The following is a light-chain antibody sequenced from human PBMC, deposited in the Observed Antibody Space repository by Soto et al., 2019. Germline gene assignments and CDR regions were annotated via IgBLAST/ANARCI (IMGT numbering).Light chain of an antibody. CDR3: QQLNSYPPIT. V-gene: IGKV1-17*01. CDR2: AAS. J-gene: IGKJ5*01. CDR1: QGYRSD. Sequence: GERVTMTCRATQGYRSDLGWYQQKPAKAPKLLIYAASDLQAEVPSRFSGSGSGTEFSPTISSLQPQDFANYYCQQLNSYPPITFGQGTRLEIK.